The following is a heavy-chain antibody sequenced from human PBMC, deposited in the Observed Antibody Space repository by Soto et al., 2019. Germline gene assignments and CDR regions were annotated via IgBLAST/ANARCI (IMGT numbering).Heavy chain of an antibody. CDR1: GGSISGYY. V-gene: IGHV4-34*01. J-gene: IGHJ6*03. Sequence: SETLSLTCTVSGGSISGYYWSWIRQPPGKGLEWIGEINHSGSTNYNPSLKSRVTISVDTSKNQFSLKLSSVTAADTAVYYCARGRATVTTLRYYYMDVWGKGTTVTVSS. CDR3: ARGRATVTTLRYYYMDV. CDR2: INHSGST. D-gene: IGHD4-17*01.